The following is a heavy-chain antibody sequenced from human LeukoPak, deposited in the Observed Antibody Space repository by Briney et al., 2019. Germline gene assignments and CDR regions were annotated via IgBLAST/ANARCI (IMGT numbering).Heavy chain of an antibody. CDR1: GFTFSSYS. CDR2: ISSSSNYI. D-gene: IGHD2-2*01. Sequence: PGGSLRLSCAVSGFTFSSYSMNWVRQAPGKGLEWVSSISSSSNYIYYADSVKGRFTISRDNAKNSLYLQMNSLKDEDTAVYYCARDSFVLPAATFDYWGQGTLVTVSS. V-gene: IGHV3-21*01. J-gene: IGHJ4*02. CDR3: ARDSFVLPAATFDY.